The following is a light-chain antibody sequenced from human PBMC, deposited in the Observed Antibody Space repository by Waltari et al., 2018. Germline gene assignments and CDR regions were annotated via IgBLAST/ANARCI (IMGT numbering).Light chain of an antibody. CDR3: AACDDTLNGWV. J-gene: IGLJ3*02. V-gene: IGLV1-44*01. CDR1: SSNIGSNS. CDR2: STF. Sequence: QSVLTQPPSASGTPGRRVTISCAGSSSNIGSNSVNWYQQLPGTAPKLLIYSTFHLPAGLPDRLAVSKVGTSASLAISCLQSEDESDYYCAACDDTLNGWVFGGGTKLTVL.